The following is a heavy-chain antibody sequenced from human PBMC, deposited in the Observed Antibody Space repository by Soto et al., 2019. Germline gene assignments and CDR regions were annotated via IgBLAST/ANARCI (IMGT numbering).Heavy chain of an antibody. CDR3: AREVMAEYYYDGMDV. D-gene: IGHD2-21*01. CDR1: GGSISRGGYY. J-gene: IGHJ6*02. V-gene: IGHV4-31*03. Sequence: SETRCLTCTVSGGSISRGGYYGSWIRQHPGKGLEWIGYIYYSGSTYYNPSLKSRVTISVDTSKNQFSLKLSSMTAADTAVYYCAREVMAEYYYDGMDVWGQGTTVTVTS. CDR2: IYYSGST.